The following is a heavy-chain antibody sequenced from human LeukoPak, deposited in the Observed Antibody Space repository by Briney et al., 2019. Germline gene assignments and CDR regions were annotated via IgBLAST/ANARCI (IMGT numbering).Heavy chain of an antibody. J-gene: IGHJ4*02. CDR3: ARDKSAYDSSGYV. V-gene: IGHV3-21*01. D-gene: IGHD3-22*01. CDR2: ISSSGNYI. CDR1: GFTFSSYN. Sequence: GGSLRLSCAASGFTFSSYNLNWVREAPGKGLEWVSSISSSGNYIYYADSVKGRFTISRDNAENSLYLQMNSLRVEDTTVYYCARDKSAYDSSGYVWWQGTLVTVSS.